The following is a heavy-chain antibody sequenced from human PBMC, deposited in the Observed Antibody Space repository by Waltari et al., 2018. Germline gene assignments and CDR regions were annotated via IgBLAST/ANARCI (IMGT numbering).Heavy chain of an antibody. Sequence: EVQLVESGGDLAQPGGSLRLSCAASGFTFSSYWMNWVRQAPGEGLAWVATIKEDGSDKYYGDSVKGRFTISRDNAKNALYLQMKSLRAEDTAVYYCARAYCGGECSRFRNFDLWGRGTLVTVSS. D-gene: IGHD2-21*01. CDR2: IKEDGSDK. V-gene: IGHV3-7*01. CDR1: GFTFSSYW. CDR3: ARAYCGGECSRFRNFDL. J-gene: IGHJ2*01.